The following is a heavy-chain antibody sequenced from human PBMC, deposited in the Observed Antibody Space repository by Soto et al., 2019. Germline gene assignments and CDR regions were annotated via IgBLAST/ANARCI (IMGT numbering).Heavy chain of an antibody. CDR1: GFSVSDKY. D-gene: IGHD6-13*01. V-gene: IGHV3-53*01. CDR2: LYSGDTT. Sequence: VRLMESGGGLIHPGGSLRLSCSASGFSVSDKYMSWVRQAPGKGLEWVSVLYSGDTTYYADSVKGRFIISRDDSKNTLHLQMNSLRGDDTAVYYCVAGYTTSWSAYYFDSWGQGSLVTVSS. J-gene: IGHJ4*02. CDR3: VAGYTTSWSAYYFDS.